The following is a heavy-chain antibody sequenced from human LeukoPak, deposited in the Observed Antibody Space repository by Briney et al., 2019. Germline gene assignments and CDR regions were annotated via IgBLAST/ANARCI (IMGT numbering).Heavy chain of an antibody. J-gene: IGHJ6*02. CDR3: ARESCITGTFCYGMDV. D-gene: IGHD1-20*01. CDR1: GYTFTSYY. Sequence: WASVKVSRKASGYTFTSYYMHWVRQAPGQGLEWMGIINPSGGSTSYAQKFQGRVTMTRDTSTSTVYMELSSLRSEDTAVYYCARESCITGTFCYGMDVWGQGTTVTVSS. CDR2: INPSGGST. V-gene: IGHV1-46*01.